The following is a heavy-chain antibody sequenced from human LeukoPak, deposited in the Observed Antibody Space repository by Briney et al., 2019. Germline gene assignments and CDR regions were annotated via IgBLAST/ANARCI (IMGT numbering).Heavy chain of an antibody. Sequence: GGSLRLSCAASGFTFSSYWMSWVRQAPGKGLEWVANIKEDESEKYYVDSVKGRFTISRDNAQNSLYLQMNSLRAEDTALYYCARDRDAFDIWGQGTMVTVSS. CDR3: ARDRDAFDI. CDR2: IKEDESEK. CDR1: GFTFSSYW. J-gene: IGHJ3*02. V-gene: IGHV3-7*03.